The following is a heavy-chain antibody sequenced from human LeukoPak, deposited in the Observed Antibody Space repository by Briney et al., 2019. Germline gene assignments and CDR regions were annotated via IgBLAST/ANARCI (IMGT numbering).Heavy chain of an antibody. Sequence: PGGSPRLSCAASGFTFSSYAMSWVRQAPGKGLEWVSAISASGGSTYYADSVKGRFTISRDNSQNTLYLQVNSLRAEDTAVYYCAKGLVPAAIRVVDYWGQGPLVTVSS. CDR1: GFTFSSYA. CDR2: ISASGGST. V-gene: IGHV3-23*01. D-gene: IGHD2-2*01. CDR3: AKGLVPAAIRVVDY. J-gene: IGHJ4*02.